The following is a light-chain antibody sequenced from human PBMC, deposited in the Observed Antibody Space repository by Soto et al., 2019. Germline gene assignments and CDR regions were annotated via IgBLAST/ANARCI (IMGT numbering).Light chain of an antibody. J-gene: IGKJ2*01. CDR3: QQGHNGPLT. V-gene: IGKV3-15*01. CDR2: GAS. Sequence: EIVMTQSPATLSLSPGERAALSCRASQSINSELAWYQQKPGQPPRLLIYGASTRATGVPARFTGSESGSEFSLTSSRLQSEDYAVYYCQQGHNGPLTFGQATRLEI. CDR1: QSINSE.